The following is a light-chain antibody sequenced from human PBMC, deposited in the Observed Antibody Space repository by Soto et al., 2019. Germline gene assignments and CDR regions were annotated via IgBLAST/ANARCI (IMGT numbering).Light chain of an antibody. CDR2: AAS. V-gene: IGKV1-27*01. CDR3: QKYNSAGFT. CDR1: QDISNY. Sequence: DIQMTQYPSSLSVSVGDRVTITCRASQDISNYLAWYQQKPGKVPKLLIYAASTLQPGVPSRFGGSGSGTDFTLTISSLQPEDVATYYCQKYNSAGFTFGPGTKVDIK. J-gene: IGKJ3*01.